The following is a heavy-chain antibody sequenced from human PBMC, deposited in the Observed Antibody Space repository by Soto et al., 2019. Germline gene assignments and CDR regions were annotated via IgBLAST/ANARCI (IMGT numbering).Heavy chain of an antibody. J-gene: IGHJ5*02. Sequence: EEQLVESGGGLVQPGGSLRLSCTGSGLILSNYWMHWVRQSPGKGLVWVSRIDHHGSGISYADSVRGRFTISRDNAKSTLYLQMSSLTAEDTAVYYCTKDTFGGRESWGQGTLVTVSS. V-gene: IGHV3-74*01. D-gene: IGHD2-15*01. CDR3: TKDTFGGRES. CDR2: IDHHGSGI. CDR1: GLILSNYW.